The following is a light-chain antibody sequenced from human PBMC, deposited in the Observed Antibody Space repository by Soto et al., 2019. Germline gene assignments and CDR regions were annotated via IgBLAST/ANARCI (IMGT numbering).Light chain of an antibody. CDR2: AAS. J-gene: IGKJ1*01. CDR1: QSISSY. Sequence: DSQMTQSPSSLSASVGDRVTITCRASQSISSYLNWYQQKPGKAPKLLIYAASSLQSGVPPRFSGSGSGTDFTLTISSLQPEDFATYYCQQSYSTLWTFGQGTKVDIK. V-gene: IGKV1-39*01. CDR3: QQSYSTLWT.